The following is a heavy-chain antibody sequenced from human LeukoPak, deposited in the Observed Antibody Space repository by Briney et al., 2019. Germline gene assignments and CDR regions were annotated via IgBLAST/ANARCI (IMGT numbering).Heavy chain of an antibody. CDR1: AGSITSSNYY. V-gene: IGHV4-39*01. J-gene: IGHJ5*02. CDR3: ARHWSKGENGCDP. Sequence: KSSETLSLTCTVSAGSITSSNYYWVWIRQPPGKGLEWIGTIYYSGTTYYNPSLKSRVTISVDTSKNQFSLKVRSVTGADTAVYYCARHWSKGENGCDPWGQGTLVTVSS. D-gene: IGHD3-10*01. CDR2: IYYSGTT.